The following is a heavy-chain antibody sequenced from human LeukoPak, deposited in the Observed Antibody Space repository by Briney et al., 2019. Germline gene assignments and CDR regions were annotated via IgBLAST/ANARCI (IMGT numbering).Heavy chain of an antibody. CDR2: NYHSGNT. V-gene: IGHV4-38-2*02. D-gene: IGHD6-13*01. CDR3: ARSHLYSGSWYLTGKFDY. Sequence: SETLSLTCTVSGYSISTSYYWCLSQPPPKGLLELSWINYHSGNTYYNPSLKRRVTISVDTSNNYFFLELYALTAADTAVYYCARSHLYSGSWYLTGKFDYWGQGTLVGV. J-gene: IGHJ4*01. CDR1: GYSISTSYY.